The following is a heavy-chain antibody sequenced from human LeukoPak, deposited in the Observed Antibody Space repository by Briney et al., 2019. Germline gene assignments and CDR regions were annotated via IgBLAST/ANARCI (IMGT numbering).Heavy chain of an antibody. D-gene: IGHD6-19*01. CDR1: GYIFTDYN. CDR3: ARVSDSVARGSCDY. V-gene: IGHV1-2*02. Sequence: GASVKVSCKTYGYIFTDYNMHWVRQAPGQGLEWMGWINPNSGGTNYAQKFQGRVTMTRDTSISTAYMELSRLRSDDTAVYYCARVSDSVARGSCDYWGQGTLVTVSS. J-gene: IGHJ4*02. CDR2: INPNSGGT.